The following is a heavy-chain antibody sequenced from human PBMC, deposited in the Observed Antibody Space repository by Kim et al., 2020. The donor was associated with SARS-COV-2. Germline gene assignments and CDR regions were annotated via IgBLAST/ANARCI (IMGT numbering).Heavy chain of an antibody. D-gene: IGHD3-10*01. V-gene: IGHV4-39*01. CDR2: IYYSGST. CDR3: ARLVVRGPIEAFDI. Sequence: SETLSLTCTVSGGSISSGSYYWGWIRQPPGKGLEWIGSIYYSGSTYYNPSLKSRDTISVDTSKNQFSLKLSSVTAADTAVYYCARLVVRGPIEAFDIWGQGTMVTVSS. J-gene: IGHJ3*02. CDR1: GGSISSGSYY.